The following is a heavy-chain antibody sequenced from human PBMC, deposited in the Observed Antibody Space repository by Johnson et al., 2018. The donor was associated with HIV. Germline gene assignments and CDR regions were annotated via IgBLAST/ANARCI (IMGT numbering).Heavy chain of an antibody. V-gene: IGHV3-30*04. J-gene: IGHJ3*02. CDR1: GFTFSSYA. CDR3: AKSDYPGIAVAGSAYDDAFDI. CDR2: ISYDGSNK. Sequence: QVQLVESGGGLVQPGGSLRLSCAASGFTFSSYAMHWVRQAPGMGLEWVAVISYDGSNKYYADSVKGRFTISRDNSKNTLYLQMNSLRVEDTAVYYCAKSDYPGIAVAGSAYDDAFDIWGQGTMVTVSS. D-gene: IGHD6-19*01.